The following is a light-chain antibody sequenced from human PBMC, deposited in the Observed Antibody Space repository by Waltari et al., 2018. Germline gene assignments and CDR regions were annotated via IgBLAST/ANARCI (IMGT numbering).Light chain of an antibody. CDR3: QQANSFPLS. Sequence: DIQMTQSPSSVSASEGDRVTIACRASQGISGWLAWYQQKPGKAPNLLIYATSILQTGVPSRFSGSGSGTDFTLTISSLQPEDFATYYCQQANSFPLSFGGGTKVEIK. CDR2: ATS. J-gene: IGKJ4*01. CDR1: QGISGW. V-gene: IGKV1-12*01.